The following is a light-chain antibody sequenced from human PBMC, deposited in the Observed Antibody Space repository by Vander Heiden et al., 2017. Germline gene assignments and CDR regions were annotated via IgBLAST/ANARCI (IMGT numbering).Light chain of an antibody. CDR3: TEWDRNTVV. V-gene: IGLV3-1*01. J-gene: IGLJ2*01. Sequence: SYELTQPPSVSVSPGQTASITCSGDQLGDKYACWYQPKPGQSLVCCSYQDSNRPSGIPYFVSGSDSATTVTTNMSGAEAMDDYYYSSTEWDRNTVVFGGGTKLTVL. CDR2: QDS. CDR1: QLGDKY.